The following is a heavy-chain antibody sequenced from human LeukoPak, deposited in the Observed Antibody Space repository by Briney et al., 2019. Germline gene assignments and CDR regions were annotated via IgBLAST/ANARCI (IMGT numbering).Heavy chain of an antibody. CDR2: IYHSGST. CDR1: GGSISSSNW. CDR3: ARRRIAAAGIDY. Sequence: SETLSLTCAVPGGSISSSNWWSWVRQPPGKGLEWIGEIYHSGSTNYNPSLKSRVTISVDKSKNQFSLKLSSVTAADTAVYYCARRRIAAAGIDYWGQGTLVTVSS. J-gene: IGHJ4*02. D-gene: IGHD6-13*01. V-gene: IGHV4-4*02.